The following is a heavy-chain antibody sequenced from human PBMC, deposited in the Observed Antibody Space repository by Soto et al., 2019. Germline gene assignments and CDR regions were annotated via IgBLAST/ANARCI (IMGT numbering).Heavy chain of an antibody. V-gene: IGHV3-23*01. CDR1: GFAFSNYD. D-gene: IGHD1-1*01. CDR3: VCRSGTSPDY. CDR2: ITSGGTT. J-gene: IGHJ4*02. Sequence: GGSLRLSWAASGFAFSNYDMGWVRQAPGKGLEWVSTITSGGTTYSADSVRGRLTLSRDNSRNTLYLQMNSLRADDTALYYCVCRSGTSPDYWGQGTLVTVSS.